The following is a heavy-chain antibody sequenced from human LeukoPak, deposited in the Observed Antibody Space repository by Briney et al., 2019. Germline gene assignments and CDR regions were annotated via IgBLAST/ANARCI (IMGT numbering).Heavy chain of an antibody. Sequence: SGPTLVNPTRTLTLTCNFSGFSLSTSGVGVGWIRQPPGKALEWLALIYWDDDKRYSPSLKSRLTITKDTSKNQVVLTMTNMDPVDTATYYCAHRLVAGRTKWYYFDYWGQGTLVTVSS. CDR2: IYWDDDK. D-gene: IGHD6-19*01. J-gene: IGHJ4*02. CDR3: AHRLVAGRTKWYYFDY. CDR1: GFSLSTSGVG. V-gene: IGHV2-5*02.